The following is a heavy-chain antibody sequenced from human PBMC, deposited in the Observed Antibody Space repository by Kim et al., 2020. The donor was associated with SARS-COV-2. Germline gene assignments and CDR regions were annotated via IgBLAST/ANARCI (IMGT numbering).Heavy chain of an antibody. J-gene: IGHJ4*02. CDR3: ARQYGDFDY. CDR2: GGT. V-gene: IGHV1-2*02. Sequence: GGTECGQKFQCRVTMARDTSISTIYMDLTRLTSDDTAVYYCARQYGDFDYWGRGTLVTVSS. D-gene: IGHD2-8*01.